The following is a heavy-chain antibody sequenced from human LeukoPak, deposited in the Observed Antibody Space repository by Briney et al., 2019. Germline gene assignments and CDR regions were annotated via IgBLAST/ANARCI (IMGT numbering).Heavy chain of an antibody. Sequence: SETLSLTCTVSGGSISSSSYYWGWIRQPPGKGLEWIGIIYYSGGTYYSPSLKGRVTISVDTSKNQFSLRLNSVTAADTAVYYCARHVGQQLIFHYYGLDVWGQGTTVTVSS. CDR3: ARHVGQQLIFHYYGLDV. CDR2: IYYSGGT. J-gene: IGHJ6*02. D-gene: IGHD6-13*01. CDR1: GGSISSSSYY. V-gene: IGHV4-39*01.